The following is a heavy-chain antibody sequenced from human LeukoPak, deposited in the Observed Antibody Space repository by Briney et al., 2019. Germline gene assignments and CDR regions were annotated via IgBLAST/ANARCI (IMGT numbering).Heavy chain of an antibody. V-gene: IGHV3-7*04. CDR2: IKQDGGEK. J-gene: IGHJ4*02. D-gene: IGHD6-19*01. CDR3: ARSGSYSDFAY. CDR1: GFTFSSYW. Sequence: GGPLRLSCAASGFTFSSYWMSWVRQAPGKGLEWVANIKQDGGEKHYVDSVKGRFTISRDNAKNSLYLQMNSLRAEDTAVYFCARSGSYSDFAYWGQGTLVAVSS.